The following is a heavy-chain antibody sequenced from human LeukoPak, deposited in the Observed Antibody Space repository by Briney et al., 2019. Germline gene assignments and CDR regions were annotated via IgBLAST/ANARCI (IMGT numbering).Heavy chain of an antibody. CDR3: ASPTEYPLGYYFDY. D-gene: IGHD2-2*01. V-gene: IGHV3-7*03. CDR2: IKQDGSEK. J-gene: IGHJ4*02. CDR1: GFTFSRYW. Sequence: PGGSLRLSCAASGFTFSRYWMSWVRQAPGKGLEWVAIIKQDGSEKYYVDSVKGRFTISRDNAKNSMYLQMNSLRAEDTAVYYCASPTEYPLGYYFDYWGQGTLVTVSS.